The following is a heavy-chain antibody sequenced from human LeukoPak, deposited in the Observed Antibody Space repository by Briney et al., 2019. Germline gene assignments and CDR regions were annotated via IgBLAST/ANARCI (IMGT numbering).Heavy chain of an antibody. V-gene: IGHV3-33*01. J-gene: IGHJ4*02. CDR1: GFTFSSCG. D-gene: IGHD7-27*01. CDR2: IWYDGTNK. Sequence: GRSLRLSCAASGFTFSSCGMHWVRQAPGKGLEWVAAIWYDGTNKNYADSVKGRFTISRDNSKNTLYLQMNSLRAEDTAVYYCARDHKDWGVFDYWGQGTLVTVSS. CDR3: ARDHKDWGVFDY.